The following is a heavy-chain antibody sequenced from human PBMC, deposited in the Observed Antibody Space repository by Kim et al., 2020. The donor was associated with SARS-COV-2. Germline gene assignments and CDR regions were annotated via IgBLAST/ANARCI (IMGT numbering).Heavy chain of an antibody. V-gene: IGHV3-53*01. CDR3: AREGIYGDYVGF. CDR2: IYSGGST. CDR1: GFTVSSNY. Sequence: GGSLRLSCAASGFTVSSNYMSWVRQAPGKGLEWVSIIYSGGSTYYADSVKGRFTISRDNSKNTLYLQMNSLRAEDTAVYYCAREGIYGDYVGFWGQGTLVTVSS. D-gene: IGHD4-17*01. J-gene: IGHJ4*02.